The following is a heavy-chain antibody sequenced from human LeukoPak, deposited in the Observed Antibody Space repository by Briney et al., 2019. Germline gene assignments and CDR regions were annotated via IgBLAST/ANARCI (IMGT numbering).Heavy chain of an antibody. CDR3: AGDQEAFDY. CDR1: GYSFTINY. Sequence: ASVKVSFKASGYSFTINYIHWVRQAPGQGLEWMGMIYPRDGSTSYAQKFQGRVTVTRDTSTSTVHMELSGLRSEDTAVYYCAGDQEAFDYWGQGTLVTVSS. J-gene: IGHJ4*02. CDR2: IYPRDGST. V-gene: IGHV1-46*01.